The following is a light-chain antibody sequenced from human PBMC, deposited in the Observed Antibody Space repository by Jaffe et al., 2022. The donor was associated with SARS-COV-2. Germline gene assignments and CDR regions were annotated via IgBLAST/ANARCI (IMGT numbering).Light chain of an antibody. V-gene: IGKV1-12*01. CDR3: QQANSFPLT. J-gene: IGKJ4*01. Sequence: DIQMTQSPSSLSASIGDRVTITCRASQGVGSWLAWYQQKPGKAPRLLIYAASSLQSGVPSRFSGSGSGTDFTLTITSLEPEDFASYYCQQANSFPLTFGGGTKVEIK. CDR1: QGVGSW. CDR2: AAS.